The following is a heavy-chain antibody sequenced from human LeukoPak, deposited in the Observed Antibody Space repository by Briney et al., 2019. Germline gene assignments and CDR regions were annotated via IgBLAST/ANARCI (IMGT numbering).Heavy chain of an antibody. CDR3: VRDLTYGARFDY. Sequence: GTSLRLSCVASGITFRDYAVNWVRQAPGKGMEWVAVISSDGNNKYYADTVKGRFTISRDNFRNTVFLEVSTLRAEDTGLYYCVRDLTYGARFDYWGQGTLVTVSS. CDR2: ISSDGNNK. D-gene: IGHD3-9*01. V-gene: IGHV3-30*03. CDR1: GITFRDYA. J-gene: IGHJ4*02.